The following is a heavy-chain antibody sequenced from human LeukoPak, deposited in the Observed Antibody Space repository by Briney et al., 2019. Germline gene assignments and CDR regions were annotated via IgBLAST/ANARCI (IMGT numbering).Heavy chain of an antibody. V-gene: IGHV3-30*02. CDR2: VRSDGNDK. CDR3: ATAGLDY. J-gene: IGHJ4*02. CDR1: EFTFSNYG. D-gene: IGHD2-21*02. Sequence: GGTLRLSCAASEFTFSNYGMHWVRQAPGKGLEWVTFVRSDGNDKYYADSVKGRFTISRDNSKNTLYLQMTSLRVEDTAIYYCATAGLDYWGQGSLVTVSS.